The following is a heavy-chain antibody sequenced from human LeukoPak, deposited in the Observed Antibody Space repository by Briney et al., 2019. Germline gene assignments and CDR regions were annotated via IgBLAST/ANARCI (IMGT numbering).Heavy chain of an antibody. D-gene: IGHD2-15*01. CDR2: ISSSSSTI. V-gene: IGHV3-48*02. Sequence: GGSLRLSCAASGFTFSSYSMNWVRQGPGKGLEWVSYISSSSSTIYYADSVKGRFTISRDNAKNSLYLQMNSLRDEDTAVYYCAREEVVVVVAVYYYYGMDVWGQGTTVTVSS. J-gene: IGHJ6*02. CDR1: GFTFSSYS. CDR3: AREEVVVVVAVYYYYGMDV.